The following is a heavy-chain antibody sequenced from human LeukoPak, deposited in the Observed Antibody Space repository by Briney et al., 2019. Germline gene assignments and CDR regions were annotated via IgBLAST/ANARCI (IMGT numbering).Heavy chain of an antibody. CDR1: GGSVSSSSYY. J-gene: IGHJ3*02. CDR2: IYYSGST. Sequence: SETLSLTCTVSGGSVSSSSYYWGWIRQPPGKGLEWIGSIYYSGSTNYNPSLKSRVTISVDTSKNQFSLKLSSVTAADTAVYYCARVLRYSSHAFDIWGQGTMVTVSS. CDR3: ARVLRYSSHAFDI. D-gene: IGHD6-19*01. V-gene: IGHV4-39*07.